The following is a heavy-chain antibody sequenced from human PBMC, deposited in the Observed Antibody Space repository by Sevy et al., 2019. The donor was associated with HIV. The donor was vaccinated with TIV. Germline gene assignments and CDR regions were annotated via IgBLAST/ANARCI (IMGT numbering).Heavy chain of an antibody. CDR3: ARGGGAVDHGMDV. CDR1: GGTFSSYD. CDR2: IIPIFGTV. Sequence: ASVKVSCKASGGTFSSYDINWVRQAPGQGLEWMGQIIPIFGTVSYAQKFQGRVTITADESTSTAYMDVSSLRSEDTAVYYCARGGGAVDHGMDVWGQGTTVTVSS. J-gene: IGHJ6*02. D-gene: IGHD2-21*01. V-gene: IGHV1-69*13.